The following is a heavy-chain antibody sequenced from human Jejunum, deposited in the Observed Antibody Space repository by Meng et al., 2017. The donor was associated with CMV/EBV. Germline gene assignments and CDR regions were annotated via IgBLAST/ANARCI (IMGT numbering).Heavy chain of an antibody. Sequence: GFTFSSFGMDWVRQAPGEGLEWVAFIRSDGNNKYYGDSVKGRFTISRDISKNTLYLQMNSLRPEDTAVYYCAKDLSGIQQWLPFDYWGQGTLVTVSS. J-gene: IGHJ4*02. CDR2: IRSDGNNK. D-gene: IGHD5-18*01. V-gene: IGHV3-30*02. CDR3: AKDLSGIQQWLPFDY. CDR1: GFTFSSFG.